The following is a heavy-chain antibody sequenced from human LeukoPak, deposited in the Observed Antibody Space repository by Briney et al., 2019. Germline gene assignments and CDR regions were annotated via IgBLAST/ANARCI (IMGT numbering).Heavy chain of an antibody. J-gene: IGHJ5*02. D-gene: IGHD3-10*01. CDR3: ARDIYGSGHGWFDT. CDR1: XVSISTYC. Sequence: MPSETLSLTCTVSXVSISTYCWSWIRQPPGKGLEWMGYIHYSGSTNYNPSLKSRVTISVDTSKKQLSLMLRSVTAADTAVYYCARDIYGSGHGWFDTWGQGRLVTVSS. CDR2: IHYSGST. V-gene: IGHV4-59*01.